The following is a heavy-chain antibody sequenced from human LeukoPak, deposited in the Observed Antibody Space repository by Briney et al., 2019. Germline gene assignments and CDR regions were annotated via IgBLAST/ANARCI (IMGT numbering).Heavy chain of an antibody. D-gene: IGHD5-18*01. CDR2: ISGSGGST. CDR3: AKDVLDVDTAMEFDP. CDR1: GFTFSSYT. J-gene: IGHJ5*02. V-gene: IGHV3-23*01. Sequence: GGSLRLSCAASGFTFSSYTMSWVRQAPGKGLEWVSAISGSGGSTYYADSVKGRFTISRDNSKNTLYLQMNSLRAEDTAVYYCAKDVLDVDTAMEFDPWGQGTLVTVSS.